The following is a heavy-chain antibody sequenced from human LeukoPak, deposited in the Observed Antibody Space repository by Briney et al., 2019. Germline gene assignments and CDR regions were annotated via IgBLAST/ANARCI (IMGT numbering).Heavy chain of an antibody. D-gene: IGHD3-22*01. V-gene: IGHV1-69*06. CDR1: GKVSGDSFSNYG. J-gene: IGHJ4*02. CDR3: ARVRLGRHYYDSTGYYYSLDY. Sequence: GASVKVSCKASGKVSGDSFSNYGLSWVRQAPGQGLEWMGGIIPIFGTANYAQKFQGRVTITADKSTSTAYMELSSLRSEDTAVYYCARVRLGRHYYDSTGYYYSLDYWGQGTLVTVSS. CDR2: IIPIFGTA.